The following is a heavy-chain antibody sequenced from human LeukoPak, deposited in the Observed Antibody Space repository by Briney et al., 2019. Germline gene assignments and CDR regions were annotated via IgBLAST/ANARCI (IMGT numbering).Heavy chain of an antibody. Sequence: PSETLSLTCTVSGGSISSYYWSWIRQPPGKGLEWIGYIYTSGSTNHNPSLKSRVTMSVDTSKNQFSLKLSSVTAADTAVYYCARDLLTGYWNWFDPWGQGTLVTVSS. CDR2: IYTSGST. CDR3: ARDLLTGYWNWFDP. J-gene: IGHJ5*02. D-gene: IGHD3-9*01. CDR1: GGSISSYY. V-gene: IGHV4-4*08.